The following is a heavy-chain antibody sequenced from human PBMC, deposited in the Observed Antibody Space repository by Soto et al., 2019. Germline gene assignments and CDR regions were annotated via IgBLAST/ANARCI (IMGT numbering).Heavy chain of an antibody. V-gene: IGHV4-39*07. CDR2: IYYSGST. CDR1: GGSISSSSYF. J-gene: IGHJ6*02. D-gene: IGHD3-22*01. Sequence: SETLSLTCTVSGGSISSSSYFWGWIRQPPGKGLEWIGYIYYSGSTKYKPSLKSRVTISVDTPKNQVSLKLSSVTAADTAVYYCARSRGSGLTNQPSRIRYYYYGMDVWGQGTTVTVS. CDR3: ARSRGSGLTNQPSRIRYYYYGMDV.